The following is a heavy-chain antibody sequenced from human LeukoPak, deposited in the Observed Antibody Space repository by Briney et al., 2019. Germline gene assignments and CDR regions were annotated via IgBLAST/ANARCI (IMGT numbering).Heavy chain of an antibody. CDR3: AKEGSVCTDGICRYLDF. Sequence: GGSLRLSCAASGFTFDDYAMHWVRQVPGKGLEWVSEIDWTGESLHYGNSAKGRFTISRDNAKNSPYLQMDSLRPEDTALYYCAKEGSVCTDGICRYLDFWGQGTLVTVSS. D-gene: IGHD3-10*01. CDR1: GFTFDDYA. J-gene: IGHJ4*02. CDR2: IDWTGESL. V-gene: IGHV3-9*01.